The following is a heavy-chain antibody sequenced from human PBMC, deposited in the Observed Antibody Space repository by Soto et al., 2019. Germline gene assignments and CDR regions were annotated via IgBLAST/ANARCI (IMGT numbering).Heavy chain of an antibody. J-gene: IGHJ4*02. V-gene: IGHV3-53*01. CDR2: IYSGGYT. D-gene: IGHD3-16*01. CDR1: GFTVSNNY. CDR3: ATQGGGGGY. Sequence: EVQLVESGGGLIQPGGSLRLSCAVSGFTVSNNYMSWVRQAPGKGLEGVSVIYSGGYTAYGDSVKGRFTISRDNSKNTLFLQRNRASADGPALFCGATQGGGGGYWGQGTLVTVSS.